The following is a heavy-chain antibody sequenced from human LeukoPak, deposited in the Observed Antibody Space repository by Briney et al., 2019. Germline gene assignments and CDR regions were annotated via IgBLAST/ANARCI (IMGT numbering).Heavy chain of an antibody. CDR3: VRDRGGAYSGDNLFDP. CDR2: IIGSGSTT. Sequence: PGGSLRLSCAASGFTFSSYEMNWVRQAPGKGLERLSYIIGSGSTTQYADSVRDRFTISRDNDKNAVYLQMNSLRADDTAIYYCVRDRGGAYSGDNLFDPWGQGTLVTVPS. D-gene: IGHD2-21*01. CDR1: GFTFSSYE. V-gene: IGHV3-48*03. J-gene: IGHJ5*02.